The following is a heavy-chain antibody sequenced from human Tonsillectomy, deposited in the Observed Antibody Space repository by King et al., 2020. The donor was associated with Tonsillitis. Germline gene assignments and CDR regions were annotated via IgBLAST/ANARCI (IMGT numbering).Heavy chain of an antibody. CDR1: GFIFSGSA. V-gene: IGHV3-73*02. CDR2: IRSKADSYAP. Sequence: VQLVESGGGLVQPGGSLKLSCAASGFIFSGSAMHWVRQASGKGLEWVGRIRSKADSYAPTYAESVKGRFTISRDDSENTAYLQVNSRKTEDTAVYYCTKTDGGRDWYFDLWGRGTLVTVSS. J-gene: IGHJ2*01. CDR3: TKTDGGRDWYFDL. D-gene: IGHD3-16*01.